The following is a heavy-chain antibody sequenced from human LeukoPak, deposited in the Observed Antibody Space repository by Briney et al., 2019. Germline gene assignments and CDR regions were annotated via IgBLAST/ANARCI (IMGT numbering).Heavy chain of an antibody. D-gene: IGHD5-18*01. CDR1: GYSFSIYW. CDR3: ARRRDERGYKDIFDI. Sequence: GESLKISCTGSGYSFSIYWIGWVRQMPGKGLEWMGIIYPDDSDTRYSPSFQGQVTISADKSINTAYLLWNSLKASDTAMYYCARRRDERGYKDIFDIWGQGTMVTVSS. V-gene: IGHV5-51*01. CDR2: IYPDDSDT. J-gene: IGHJ3*02.